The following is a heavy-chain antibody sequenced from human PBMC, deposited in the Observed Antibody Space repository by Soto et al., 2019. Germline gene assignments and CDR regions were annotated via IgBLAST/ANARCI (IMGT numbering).Heavy chain of an antibody. CDR2: ISSSSSTI. J-gene: IGHJ3*02. CDR1: GFTFSSYS. CDR3: ARDPYYYDSSGYFGDAFDI. V-gene: IGHV3-48*02. Sequence: GGSLRRSCAASGFTFSSYSMNWVRQAPGKGLEWVSYISSSSSTIYYADSVKCRFTISRDNAKNSLYLKMNSLKDEHTAVYYCARDPYYYDSSGYFGDAFDIWGQATMVTVS. D-gene: IGHD3-22*01.